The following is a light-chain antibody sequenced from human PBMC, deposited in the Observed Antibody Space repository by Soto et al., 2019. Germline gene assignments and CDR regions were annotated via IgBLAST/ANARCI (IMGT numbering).Light chain of an antibody. J-gene: IGKJ5*01. CDR3: QQRTNWPSST. Sequence: EIVLTQSPATLSLSPGERATLSCRASQSVNSYLAWYQQRPGQAPRLLIHDASSRATGIPARFSGSGSGTDFTLTISSLEPEDFAVYYCQQRTNWPSSTFDQGTRLEIK. V-gene: IGKV3-11*01. CDR1: QSVNSY. CDR2: DAS.